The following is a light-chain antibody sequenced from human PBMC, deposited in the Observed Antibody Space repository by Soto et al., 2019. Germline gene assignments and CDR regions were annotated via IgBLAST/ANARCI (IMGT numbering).Light chain of an antibody. J-gene: IGLJ1*01. V-gene: IGLV2-14*01. Sequence: QSALAQPASVSGSPGQSITISCTGTSSDVARYNSVSWYQQHPGKAPKLMIYGVNYRPSGVSDRFSGSKSGNTASLTISGLQAEDEADYYCNSYTSSSLYVFGIGTKLTVL. CDR2: GVN. CDR3: NSYTSSSLYV. CDR1: SSDVARYNS.